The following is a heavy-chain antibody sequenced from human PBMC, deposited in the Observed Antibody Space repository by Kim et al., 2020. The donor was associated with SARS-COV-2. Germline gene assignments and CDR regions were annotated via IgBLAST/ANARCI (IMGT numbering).Heavy chain of an antibody. Sequence: SVKVSCKASGGTFSSYAISWVRQAPGQGLEWMGGIIPIFGTANYAQKFQGRVTITADESTSTAYMELSSLRSEDTAVYYCARGYDSSGYWYYYYYGMDVWGQGTTVTVSS. CDR1: GGTFSSYA. CDR2: IIPIFGTA. J-gene: IGHJ6*02. V-gene: IGHV1-69*13. D-gene: IGHD3-22*01. CDR3: ARGYDSSGYWYYYYYGMDV.